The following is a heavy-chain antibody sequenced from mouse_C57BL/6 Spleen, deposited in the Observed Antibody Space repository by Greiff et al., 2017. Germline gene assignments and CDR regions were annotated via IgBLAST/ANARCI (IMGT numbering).Heavy chain of an antibody. Sequence: QVQLQQSGAELVKPGASVKMSCKASGYTFTTYPIEWMKQTHGKSLEWIGNFHPYNDDTKYNEKFKGKVTLTVEKSSSTIYLDLIRLPSDDSSFYYCARGIYDGYYVSYYFDYWGQGTTLTVSS. V-gene: IGHV1-47*01. CDR3: ARGIYDGYYVSYYFDY. J-gene: IGHJ2*01. CDR1: GYTFTTYP. D-gene: IGHD2-3*01. CDR2: FHPYNDDT.